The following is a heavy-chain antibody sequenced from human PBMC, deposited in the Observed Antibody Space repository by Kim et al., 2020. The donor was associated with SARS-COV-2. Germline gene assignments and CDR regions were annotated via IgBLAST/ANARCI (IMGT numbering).Heavy chain of an antibody. V-gene: IGHV3-33*01. CDR2: IWYDGSNK. Sequence: GGSLRLSCAASGFTFSSYGMHWVRQAPGKGLEWVAVIWYDGSNKYYADSVKGRFTISRDNSKNTLYLQMNSLRAEDTAVYYCARARIQLWLGANDAFDIWGQGTMVTVSS. D-gene: IGHD5-18*01. CDR1: GFTFSSYG. J-gene: IGHJ3*02. CDR3: ARARIQLWLGANDAFDI.